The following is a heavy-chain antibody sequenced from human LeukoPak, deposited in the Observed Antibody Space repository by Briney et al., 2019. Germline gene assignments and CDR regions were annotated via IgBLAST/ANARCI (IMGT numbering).Heavy chain of an antibody. D-gene: IGHD3-22*01. CDR1: GFTFSSYA. J-gene: IGHJ4*02. Sequence: GGSLRLSCAASGFTFSSYAMSWIRQAPGKGLEWVSYISSSGSTIYYADSVKGRFTISRDNSKNTLYLQMNSLRAEDTAVYYCAKEGPYDSSGYYLPFDYWGQGTLVTVSS. CDR3: AKEGPYDSSGYYLPFDY. CDR2: ISSSGSTI. V-gene: IGHV3-48*01.